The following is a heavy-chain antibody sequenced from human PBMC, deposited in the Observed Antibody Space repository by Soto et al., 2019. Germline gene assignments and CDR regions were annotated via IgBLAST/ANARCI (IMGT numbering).Heavy chain of an antibody. Sequence: ASVKVSCKASGYTFTSYGISWVRQAPGQGLEWMGWISAYNGNTNYAQKLQGRVTMTTDTSTSTAYMELRSLRSDDTAVYYCARDGQLELKEQGAFDIWGQGTMVTVS. CDR1: GYTFTSYG. J-gene: IGHJ3*02. CDR3: ARDGQLELKEQGAFDI. D-gene: IGHD1-7*01. V-gene: IGHV1-18*01. CDR2: ISAYNGNT.